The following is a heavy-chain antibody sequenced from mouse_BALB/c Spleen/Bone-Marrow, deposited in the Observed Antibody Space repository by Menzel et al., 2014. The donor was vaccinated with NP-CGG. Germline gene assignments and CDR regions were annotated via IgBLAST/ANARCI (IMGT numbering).Heavy chain of an antibody. CDR2: IDPANGNT. Sequence: EVKVVESGAELMKPGASVKLSCTASGFNIKDTYMHWVKQRPEQGLEWIGRIDPANGNTKYDPKFQGKATITADTSSNTAYLQLSSLTSEDTAVYYCAGFGITKEEGYYYAMDYWGQGTSVTVSS. CDR1: GFNIKDTY. J-gene: IGHJ4*01. CDR3: AGFGITKEEGYYYAMDY. V-gene: IGHV14-3*02. D-gene: IGHD2-4*01.